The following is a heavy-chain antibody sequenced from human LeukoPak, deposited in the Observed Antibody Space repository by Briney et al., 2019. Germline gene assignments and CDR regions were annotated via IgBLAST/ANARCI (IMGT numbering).Heavy chain of an antibody. J-gene: IGHJ4*02. CDR1: GGSVSSGSYY. CDR2: IYYSGST. Sequence: SETLSLTCTVSGGSVSSGSYYWSWIRQPPGKGLEWIGYIYYSGSTNYNPSLKSRVTISVDTSKNQFSLKLSSVTAADTAVYYCARAGGYYDSSGHIPWYWGQGTLVTVSS. D-gene: IGHD3-22*01. V-gene: IGHV4-61*01. CDR3: ARAGGYYDSSGHIPWY.